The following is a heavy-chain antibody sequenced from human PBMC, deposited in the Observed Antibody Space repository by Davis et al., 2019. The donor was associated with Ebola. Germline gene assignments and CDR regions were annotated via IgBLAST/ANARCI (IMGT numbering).Heavy chain of an antibody. J-gene: IGHJ5*02. D-gene: IGHD5-12*01. Sequence: PSEPLSPTFDAHGGSFSGYYWSWIRQPPGKGLEWIGEINHSGSTNYNPSLKSRVTISVDTSKNQFSLKLSSVTAADTAVYYCARVLYGYDRWFDTWGQGTLVTVSS. V-gene: IGHV4-34*01. CDR3: ARVLYGYDRWFDT. CDR1: GGSFSGYY. CDR2: INHSGST.